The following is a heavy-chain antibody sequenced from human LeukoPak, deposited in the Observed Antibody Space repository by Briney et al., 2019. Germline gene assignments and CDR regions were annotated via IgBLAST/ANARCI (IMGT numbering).Heavy chain of an antibody. CDR2: MNPNSGNT. CDR1: GYTFTSYD. D-gene: IGHD3-3*01. Sequence: VASVKVSCKASGYTFTSYDINWVRQATGQGLEWMGWMNPNSGNTGYAQKFQGRVTMTRNTSISTAYMQLSSLRSEDTAVYYCAREVLTIFGDSPYYYYGMDVWGQGTTVTVSS. V-gene: IGHV1-8*01. J-gene: IGHJ6*02. CDR3: AREVLTIFGDSPYYYYGMDV.